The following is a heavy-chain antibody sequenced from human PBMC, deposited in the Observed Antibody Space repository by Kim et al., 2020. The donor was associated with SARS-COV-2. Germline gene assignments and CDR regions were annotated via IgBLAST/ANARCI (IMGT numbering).Heavy chain of an antibody. J-gene: IGHJ5*02. V-gene: IGHV3-33*05. CDR2: ISYDGSNK. Sequence: GGSLRLSCAASGFTFSSYGMHWVRQAPGKGLEWVAVISYDGSNKYYADSVKGRFTISRDNSKNTLYLQMNSLRAEDTAVYYCARGGYYDSRFGFDPWGQGTLVTVSS. CDR3: ARGGYYDSRFGFDP. D-gene: IGHD3-22*01. CDR1: GFTFSSYG.